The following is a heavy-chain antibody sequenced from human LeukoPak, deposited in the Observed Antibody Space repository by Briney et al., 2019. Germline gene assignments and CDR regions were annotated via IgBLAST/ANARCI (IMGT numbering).Heavy chain of an antibody. CDR1: GFSFSNYA. Sequence: PGGSLRLSCAASGFSFSNYAMHWVRQAPGKGLEYVSGITYNGGSTYYANSVRGRLTISRDNSKNTVYLQMGSLRAEDMAVYHCARAARDGYNSWGQGTLVTVSS. CDR3: ARAARDGYNS. CDR2: ITYNGGST. D-gene: IGHD5-24*01. V-gene: IGHV3-64*01. J-gene: IGHJ5*02.